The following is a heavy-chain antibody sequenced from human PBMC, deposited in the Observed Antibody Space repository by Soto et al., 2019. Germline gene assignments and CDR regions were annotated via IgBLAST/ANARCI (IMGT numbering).Heavy chain of an antibody. D-gene: IGHD2-15*01. Sequence: GGSLRLSCAASGFTFSSYAMHWVRQAPGKGLEWVAVISYDGSNKYYADSVKGRFTISRDNSKNTLYLQMRSLRAEDTAVYYCSRDRAPSSGYMVVVAATFGYRGQGTLVTVSS. CDR1: GFTFSSYA. CDR3: SRDRAPSSGYMVVVAATFGY. V-gene: IGHV3-30-3*01. J-gene: IGHJ4*02. CDR2: ISYDGSNK.